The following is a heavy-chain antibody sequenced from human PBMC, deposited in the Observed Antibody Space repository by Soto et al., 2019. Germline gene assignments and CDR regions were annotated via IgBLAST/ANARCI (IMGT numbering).Heavy chain of an antibody. D-gene: IGHD3-10*01. J-gene: IGHJ6*02. Sequence: GGSLRLSCAASGFPFSNACMNWVRQAPGKGLEWVGRIKSKTDGGTTDYAAPVKGRFTISRDDSKNTLYLQMNSLKTEDTAVYYCTTADYGSGSYYTNYYYYGMDVWGQGTTVTVSS. V-gene: IGHV3-15*07. CDR1: GFPFSNAC. CDR2: IKSKTDGGTT. CDR3: TTADYGSGSYYTNYYYYGMDV.